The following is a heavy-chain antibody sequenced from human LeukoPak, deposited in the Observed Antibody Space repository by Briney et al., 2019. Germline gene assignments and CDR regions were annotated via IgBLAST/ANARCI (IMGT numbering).Heavy chain of an antibody. CDR2: INPNSGGA. V-gene: IGHV1-2*02. J-gene: IGHJ4*02. D-gene: IGHD2-2*01. CDR1: GYTFTGYY. Sequence: GASVKVSCKASGYTFTGYYIHWVRQAPGQGLEWMGWINPNSGGAKYAQTFQGRVTMTRDTSISTAYMEVSRLRSDDTAVYYCASAGRIPAATYYFDYWGQGTLVTVSS. CDR3: ASAGRIPAATYYFDY.